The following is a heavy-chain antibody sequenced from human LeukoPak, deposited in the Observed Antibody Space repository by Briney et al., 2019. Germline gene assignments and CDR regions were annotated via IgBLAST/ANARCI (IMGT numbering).Heavy chain of an antibody. Sequence: GGSLRLSCAASGFTFSSYSMNWVRQAPGKGLEWVSYIRSSSSYIYYADSVKGRFTISRDNAKNSLYLQMNSLRAEDTAVYYCARDLSGYDLGLDAFDIWGQGTMVTVSS. CDR1: GFTFSSYS. D-gene: IGHD5-12*01. CDR2: IRSSSSYI. V-gene: IGHV3-21*01. J-gene: IGHJ3*02. CDR3: ARDLSGYDLGLDAFDI.